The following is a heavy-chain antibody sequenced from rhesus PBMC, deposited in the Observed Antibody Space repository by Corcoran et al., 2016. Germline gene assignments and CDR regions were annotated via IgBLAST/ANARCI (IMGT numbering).Heavy chain of an antibody. Sequence: QVNLQQWGEGLVKPSETLSLTCAVYGGSISGYSYWTWIRQPPGKGLEWIGFIHGNSANTNYSPTRTNRGTISKDTAKNQFSLRLTSVTAAATAVYYCVRDLSNRFDVWGPGVLVTVSS. V-gene: IGHV4-73*01. D-gene: IGHD4-23*01. CDR3: VRDLSNRFDV. CDR2: IHGNSANT. J-gene: IGHJ5-1*01. CDR1: GGSISGYSY.